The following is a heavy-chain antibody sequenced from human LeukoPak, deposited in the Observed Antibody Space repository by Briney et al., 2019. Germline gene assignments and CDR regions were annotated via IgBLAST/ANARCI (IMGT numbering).Heavy chain of an antibody. D-gene: IGHD2-2*01. CDR3: ARSGGYCSSTSCPDY. CDR2: INTDGSST. CDR1: GFTFSNYW. Sequence: SGGSLRLSFAASGFTFSNYWMHWVRQAPGKGLVWVSRINTDGSSTSYADSVKGRFTISRDNAKNTLYLQMNSLRAEDTAVYYCARSGGYCSSTSCPDYWGQGTLVTVSS. V-gene: IGHV3-74*01. J-gene: IGHJ4*02.